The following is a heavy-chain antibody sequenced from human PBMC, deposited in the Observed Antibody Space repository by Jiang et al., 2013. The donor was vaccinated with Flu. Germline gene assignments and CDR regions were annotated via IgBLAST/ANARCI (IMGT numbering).Heavy chain of an antibody. Sequence: KPTQTLTLTCTFSGFSLSTSGMCVSWIRQPPGKALEWLARIDWDGDKYYSTSLKTRLTISKDTSKNQVVLTMTNMDPVDTATYYCARLYYYDSSGYYYLAFDIWGQGTMVTVSS. J-gene: IGHJ3*02. CDR1: GFSLSTSGMC. D-gene: IGHD3-22*01. CDR3: ARLYYYDSSGYYYLAFDI. CDR2: IDWDGDK. V-gene: IGHV2-70*11.